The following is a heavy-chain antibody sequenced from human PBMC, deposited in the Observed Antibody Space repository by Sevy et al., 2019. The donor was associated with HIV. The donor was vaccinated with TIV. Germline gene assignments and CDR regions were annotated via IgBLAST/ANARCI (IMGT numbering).Heavy chain of an antibody. V-gene: IGHV4-4*07. Sequence: SETLSLTCTVSGGSISSYYWSWIRQPAGKGLEWIGRIYTSGSTNYNPSLKSRVTMSVDTSKNQFSLKLSSVTAADTAVCYCARVRHYGSGSSYGFDPWGQGTLVTVSS. CDR1: GGSISSYY. J-gene: IGHJ5*02. D-gene: IGHD3-10*01. CDR3: ARVRHYGSGSSYGFDP. CDR2: IYTSGST.